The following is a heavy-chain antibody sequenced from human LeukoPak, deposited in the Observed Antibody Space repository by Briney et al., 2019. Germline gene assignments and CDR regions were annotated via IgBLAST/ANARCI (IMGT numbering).Heavy chain of an antibody. CDR2: IYYSGST. D-gene: IGHD6-13*01. CDR3: AGVSNEVDY. CDR1: GGSISSYY. J-gene: IGHJ4*02. Sequence: ASETLSLTCTVSGGSISSYYWSWIRQPPGKGLEWIGYIYYSGSTNYNPSLKSRVTISVDTSKNQFSLKLSSVTAADTAVYYCAGVSNEVDYWGQGTLVTVSS. V-gene: IGHV4-59*01.